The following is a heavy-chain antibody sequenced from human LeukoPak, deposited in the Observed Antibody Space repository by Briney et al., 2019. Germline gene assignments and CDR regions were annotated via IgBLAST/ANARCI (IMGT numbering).Heavy chain of an antibody. CDR1: GDSISSGDYY. CDR3: ARAVGGDGSGSL. V-gene: IGHV4-61*02. J-gene: IGHJ4*02. CDR2: ISSSGST. Sequence: PSETLSLTCTVSGDSISSGDYYWSWIRQPAGKGLEWIGRISSSGSTNYNPSLKSRVTISVDTSKNQFSLKLSSVTAADTAVYYCARAVGGDGSGSLWGPGTLVTVSS. D-gene: IGHD3-10*01.